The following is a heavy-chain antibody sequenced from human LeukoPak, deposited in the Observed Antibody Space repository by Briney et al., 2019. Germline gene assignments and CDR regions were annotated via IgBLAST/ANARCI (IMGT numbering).Heavy chain of an antibody. J-gene: IGHJ4*02. Sequence: PGGSLRLSCAASGFTFSSYAMSWVRQAPGKGLEWVSAISGSGGCTYYADSVKGRFTISRDNSKNTLYLQMNSLRAEDTAVYYCAKVDDFWSGSDYWGQGTLVTVSS. CDR3: AKVDDFWSGSDY. CDR2: ISGSGGCT. V-gene: IGHV3-23*01. D-gene: IGHD3-3*01. CDR1: GFTFSSYA.